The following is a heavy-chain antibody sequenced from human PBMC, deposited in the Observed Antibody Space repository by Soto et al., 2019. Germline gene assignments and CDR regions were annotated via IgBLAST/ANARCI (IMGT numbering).Heavy chain of an antibody. CDR3: AREDIYGVVPTYFDY. V-gene: IGHV3-7*01. CDR1: GFTFSSYW. J-gene: IGHJ4*02. CDR2: IKQDGSEK. D-gene: IGHD2-8*01. Sequence: PGGSLRLSCAASGFTFSSYWMSWVRQAPGKGLEWVANIKQDGSEKYYVDSVKGRFTISRDNAKNSLYLQMNSLRAEDTAVYYCAREDIYGVVPTYFDYWGQGTLVTVSS.